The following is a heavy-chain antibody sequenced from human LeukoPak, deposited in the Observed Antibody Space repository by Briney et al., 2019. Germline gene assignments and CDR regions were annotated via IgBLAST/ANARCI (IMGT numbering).Heavy chain of an antibody. CDR1: GFPFSSYS. J-gene: IGHJ4*02. CDR2: ISSSSNTI. D-gene: IGHD1-26*01. Sequence: GGSLRLSCAVSGFPFSSYSINWVRQAPGKGLEWVSYISSSSNTIYYADSVKGRFTISRDNAKNSLYLQMNSLRAEDTAVYYCARDLVGAYSFDYWGQGTLVTVSS. V-gene: IGHV3-48*01. CDR3: ARDLVGAYSFDY.